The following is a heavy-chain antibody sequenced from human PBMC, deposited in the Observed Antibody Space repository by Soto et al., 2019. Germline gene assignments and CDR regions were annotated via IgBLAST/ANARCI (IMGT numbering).Heavy chain of an antibody. CDR1: GGTFSSYA. CDR3: ASFDCSSTSCSYYYYYGMDV. V-gene: IGHV1-69*06. J-gene: IGHJ6*02. Sequence: VASVKVSCVASGGTFSSYAISCVRQAPGQGLEWMGGIIPIFGTANYAQKFQGRVTITADKATSTAYMELSSLRSEDTSVYYCASFDCSSTSCSYYYYYGMDVWGQGITVTVSS. CDR2: IIPIFGTA. D-gene: IGHD2-2*01.